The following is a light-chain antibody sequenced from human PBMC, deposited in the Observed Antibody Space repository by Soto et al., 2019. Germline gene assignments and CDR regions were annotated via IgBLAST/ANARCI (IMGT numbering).Light chain of an antibody. CDR2: DAS. V-gene: IGKV1-33*01. Sequence: DIQMTQSPSSLSASVGDRVTITCQASQDISNYLNWYQQKPGKAPKLLIYDASNLETGVPSRFSGSGSGTDFTFTISSLQAEDIATYYCQQYDNRPFTFGPGTKVDIK. J-gene: IGKJ3*01. CDR3: QQYDNRPFT. CDR1: QDISNY.